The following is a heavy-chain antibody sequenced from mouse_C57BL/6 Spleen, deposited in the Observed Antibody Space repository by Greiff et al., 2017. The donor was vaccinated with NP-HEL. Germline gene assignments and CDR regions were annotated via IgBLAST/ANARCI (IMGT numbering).Heavy chain of an antibody. J-gene: IGHJ3*01. CDR2: INPNNGGT. D-gene: IGHD2-4*01. CDR1: GYTFTDYN. Sequence: VQLQQSGPELVKPGASVKMSCKASGYTFTDYNMHWVKQSHGKSLEWIGYINPNNGGTSYNQKFKGKATLTVNKSSSTAYMELRSLTSEDSAVYYCAKDLYYEYDAVFAYWGQGTLVTVSA. CDR3: AKDLYYEYDAVFAY. V-gene: IGHV1-22*01.